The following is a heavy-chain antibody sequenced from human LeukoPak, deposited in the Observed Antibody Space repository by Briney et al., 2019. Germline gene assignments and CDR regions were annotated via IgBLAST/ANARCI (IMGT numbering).Heavy chain of an antibody. CDR2: IYYSGST. D-gene: IGHD6-6*01. Sequence: SETLSLTCTVSGGSVSSGSYYWRWIRQPPGKGLEWIGYIYYSGSTNYNPSLKSRVTISVDTSKNQFSLKLSSVTAADTAVYYCARTSIAARRANAFDIWGQGTMVTVSS. CDR3: ARTSIAARRANAFDI. CDR1: GGSVSSGSYY. V-gene: IGHV4-61*01. J-gene: IGHJ3*02.